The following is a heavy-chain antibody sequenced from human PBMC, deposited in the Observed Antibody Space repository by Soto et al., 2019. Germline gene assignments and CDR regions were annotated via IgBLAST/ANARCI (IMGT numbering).Heavy chain of an antibody. CDR1: GFRFSSYG. D-gene: IGHD6-13*01. V-gene: IGHV3-7*01. Sequence: GGSMRLSCAASGFRFSSYGMSWVRQAPGKGLEWVANVKQDGSATYYVDSERGRFTISRDNAKNSLYLQMNSLRAEDTAVYYCATAAAAPGTYLGQGTLVTVSS. CDR3: ATAAAAPGTY. CDR2: VKQDGSAT. J-gene: IGHJ4*02.